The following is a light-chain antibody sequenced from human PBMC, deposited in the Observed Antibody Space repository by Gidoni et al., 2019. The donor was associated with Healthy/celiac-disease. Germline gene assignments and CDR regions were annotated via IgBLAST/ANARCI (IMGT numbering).Light chain of an antibody. V-gene: IGKV3-15*01. CDR1: QSVSSN. Sequence: EIVLTQSTATLSVSPGERATLPCRASQSVSSNLAWYQQKPGQAPRLLIYCASTRATGIPARFSGSGSGTEFTLTISSLQSEDFAVYYCQQYNNWPPPFGGGTKVEIK. J-gene: IGKJ4*01. CDR2: CAS. CDR3: QQYNNWPPP.